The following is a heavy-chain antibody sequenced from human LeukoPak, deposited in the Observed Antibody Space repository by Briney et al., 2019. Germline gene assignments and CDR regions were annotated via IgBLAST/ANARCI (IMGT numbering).Heavy chain of an antibody. J-gene: IGHJ4*02. Sequence: GGSLRLSCAASGFMFSDYYMDWVRQPPGKGLEWVGRIKSKTDGGTTDYAAPVKGRFTISRDDSKNTLYLQMNSLKTEDTAVYYCTTDSPSRYFDYWGQGTLVTVSS. V-gene: IGHV3-15*01. D-gene: IGHD3-10*01. CDR3: TTDSPSRYFDY. CDR2: IKSKTDGGTT. CDR1: GFMFSDYY.